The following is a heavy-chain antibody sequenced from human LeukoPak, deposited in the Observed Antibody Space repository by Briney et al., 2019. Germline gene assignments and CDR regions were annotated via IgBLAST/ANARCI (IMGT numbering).Heavy chain of an antibody. J-gene: IGHJ5*02. D-gene: IGHD6-13*01. CDR1: GGSFSGYY. V-gene: IGHV4-34*01. Sequence: SETLSLTCAVYGGSFSGYYWSWIRQPPGKGLEGIGEINHSGSTNYNPSLKSRVTISVDTSKNQFSLKLSSVTAADTAVYYCARNHGSSWYVQNWFDPWGQGTLVTVSS. CDR3: ARNHGSSWYVQNWFDP. CDR2: INHSGST.